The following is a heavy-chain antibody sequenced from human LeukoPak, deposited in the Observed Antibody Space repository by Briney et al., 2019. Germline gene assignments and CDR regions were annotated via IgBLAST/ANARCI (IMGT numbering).Heavy chain of an antibody. D-gene: IGHD3-3*01. V-gene: IGHV3-7*01. CDR2: IKQDGSEK. J-gene: IGHJ4*02. CDR3: ARESATSQGLFDY. Sequence: GGSLRLSCAASGFIFSSYWMSWVRQAPGKGLEWVANIKQDGSEKDYVDSVKGRFTISRDNAQSSLYLQMNRLRAEDTAVYYCARESATSQGLFDYWGQGTLVSVSS. CDR1: GFIFSSYW.